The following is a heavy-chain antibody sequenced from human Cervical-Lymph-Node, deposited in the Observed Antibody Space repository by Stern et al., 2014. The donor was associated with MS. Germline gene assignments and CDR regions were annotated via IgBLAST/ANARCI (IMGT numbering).Heavy chain of an antibody. CDR1: GYNFGDYW. J-gene: IGHJ6*02. Sequence: DQLVQSGAEVKKPGESLKISCKGSGYNFGDYWIGWVRQKPGKGLEWMGTIFPADSDSRYSPSFEGQVPISADESISTAFLQSSSLKASDTGIYYCARHQPAATFAMDVWGQGTTVIVSS. CDR3: ARHQPAATFAMDV. V-gene: IGHV5-51*01. CDR2: IFPADSDS. D-gene: IGHD2-2*01.